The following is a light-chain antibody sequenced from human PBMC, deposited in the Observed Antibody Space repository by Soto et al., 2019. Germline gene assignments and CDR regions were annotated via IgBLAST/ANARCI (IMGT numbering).Light chain of an antibody. Sequence: IKMSQSASTLSAYVGDRVTITCRASQSISRLLAWYQQKPGKAPKFLIYDASNLKSGVPSRFSGSGSGTEFTLTISSLQPDDFATYYCQQSYNIPITFGQGTLLAVK. CDR1: QSISRL. CDR2: DAS. J-gene: IGKJ5*01. V-gene: IGKV1-5*01. CDR3: QQSYNIPIT.